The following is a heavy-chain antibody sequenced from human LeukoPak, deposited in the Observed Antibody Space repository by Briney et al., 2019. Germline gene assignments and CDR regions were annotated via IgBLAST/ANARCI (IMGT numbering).Heavy chain of an antibody. D-gene: IGHD5-18*01. CDR3: ATIRRGSIYGYFDF. CDR2: MYDSVRT. V-gene: IGHV4-59*11. CDR1: GGSISSHY. J-gene: IGHJ4*02. Sequence: KSSETLPLTCTVPGGSISSHYWSWIRQPPGKGLEWIGYMYDSVRTKDNPSLESRVTLSADASKNQFSLRLSSVTAADTAVYYCATIRRGSIYGYFDFWGQGILVTISS.